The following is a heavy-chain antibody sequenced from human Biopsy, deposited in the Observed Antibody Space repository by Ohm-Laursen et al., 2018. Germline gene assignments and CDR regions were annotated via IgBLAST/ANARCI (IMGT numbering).Heavy chain of an antibody. V-gene: IGHV1-2*02. CDR2: INPHSGTT. J-gene: IGHJ1*01. CDR3: AKGQDLRGGAEYFQH. D-gene: IGHD2-15*01. Sequence: AASVKVSCKASGGAFTNYAINWVRQVPGQGLEWMGWINPHSGTTKFAQDFQGRVTMTRDTSITTAYMELRRLRSDDTAVYYCAKGQDLRGGAEYFQHWGQGALVTVSS. CDR1: GGAFTNYA.